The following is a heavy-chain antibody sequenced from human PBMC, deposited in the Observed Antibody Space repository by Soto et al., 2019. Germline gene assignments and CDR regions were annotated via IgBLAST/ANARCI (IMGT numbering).Heavy chain of an antibody. J-gene: IGHJ4*02. D-gene: IGHD3-22*01. CDR1: GFTFSSYE. Sequence: EVQLVESGGGLVQPGGSLRLSCAASGFTFSSYEMNWVRQAPGKGLEWVSYISSSGSTIYYADSVKGRFTISRDNAKNSLYLQMNSLRAEDTAVYYCAMLLKNYYDSSGYYYFPASRAIDYWGQGTLVTVSS. V-gene: IGHV3-48*03. CDR3: AMLLKNYYDSSGYYYFPASRAIDY. CDR2: ISSSGSTI.